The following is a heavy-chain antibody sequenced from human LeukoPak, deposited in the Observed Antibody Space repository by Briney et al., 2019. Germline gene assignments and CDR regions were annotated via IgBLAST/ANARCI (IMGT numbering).Heavy chain of an antibody. CDR3: AVDYDILTGYPWTDAFDI. Sequence: GGSLRLSCAASGFTFSSYAMSWVRQAPGKGLEWVSAISGSGGSTYYADSVKGRFTISRDNAKNSLYLQMNSLRAEDTAVYYCAVDYDILTGYPWTDAFDIWGQGTMVTVSS. CDR2: ISGSGGST. J-gene: IGHJ3*02. CDR1: GFTFSSYA. D-gene: IGHD3-9*01. V-gene: IGHV3-23*01.